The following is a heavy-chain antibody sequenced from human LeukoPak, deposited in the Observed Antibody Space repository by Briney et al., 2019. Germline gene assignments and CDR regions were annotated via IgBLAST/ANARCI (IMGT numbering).Heavy chain of an antibody. Sequence: GGSLRLSCAASGFTFSSYEMIWVRQPPGKGLEWVSSIFPSGGEIHYADSVRGRFTISRDNSKNTLFLQMNSLRAEDTAVYYCARNYGDYVFIIGYWGQGTLVTVSS. CDR3: ARNYGDYVFIIGY. D-gene: IGHD4-17*01. CDR1: GFTFSSYE. J-gene: IGHJ4*02. CDR2: IFPSGGEI. V-gene: IGHV3-23*01.